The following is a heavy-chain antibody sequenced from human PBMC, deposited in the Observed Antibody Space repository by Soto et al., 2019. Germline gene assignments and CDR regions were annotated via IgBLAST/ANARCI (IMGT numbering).Heavy chain of an antibody. V-gene: IGHV1-18*01. CDR1: GYTFTSYG. CDR3: ARVVRPSSGWYPLFDP. D-gene: IGHD6-19*01. CDR2: ISAYNGNT. J-gene: IGHJ5*02. Sequence: QVQLVQSGAEVKKPGASVKVSCKASGYTFTSYGISWVRQAPGQGLEWMGWISAYNGNTNYAQKLQGRVTMTPDTSTSRAYMELRSLRSDDTAVYYGARVVRPSSGWYPLFDPWGQGTLVTVSS.